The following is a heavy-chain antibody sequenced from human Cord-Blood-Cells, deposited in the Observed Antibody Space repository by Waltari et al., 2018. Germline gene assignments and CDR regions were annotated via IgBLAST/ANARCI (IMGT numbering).Heavy chain of an antibody. D-gene: IGHD6-13*01. CDR3: ARDSSPGYSSSWPFYYYYYYMDV. J-gene: IGHJ6*03. Sequence: QVQLQESGPGLVKPSETLSLTCTVSGGSVSSGSYYWSWIRQPPGKGLEWIGYVYYSGRTNYNPPLKSRVTISVDTSKNQFSLKLSSVTAADTAVYYCARDSSPGYSSSWPFYYYYYYMDVWGKGTTVTVSS. CDR1: GGSVSSGSYY. V-gene: IGHV4-61*01. CDR2: VYYSGRT.